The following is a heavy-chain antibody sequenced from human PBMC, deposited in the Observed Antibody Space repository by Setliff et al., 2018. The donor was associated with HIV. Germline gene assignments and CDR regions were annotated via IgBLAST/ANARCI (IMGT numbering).Heavy chain of an antibody. V-gene: IGHV4-61*09. Sequence: SETLFLTCTVSGGSISSGSYYWTWIRQPAGKGLEWIGHIYTSGITNYNPSLKSRVTISVDTSKNQFSLKLSSVTAADTAVYYCVRGSDWGSFRYWGQGTLVTVSS. CDR2: IYTSGIT. CDR1: GGSISSGSYY. D-gene: IGHD3-16*02. CDR3: VRGSDWGSFRY. J-gene: IGHJ4*02.